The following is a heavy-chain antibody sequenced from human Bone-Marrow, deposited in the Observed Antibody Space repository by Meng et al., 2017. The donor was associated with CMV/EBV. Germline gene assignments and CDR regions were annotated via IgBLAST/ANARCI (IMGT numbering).Heavy chain of an antibody. D-gene: IGHD2-2*01. Sequence: LRLSCTVSGGSISSYYWSWIRQPPGKGLEWIGYIYYSGSTNYNPSLKSRVTISVDTSKNQFSLKLSSVTAADTAVYYCARLVYCSSTSCPSGWFDPWGQGTLVTVSS. CDR2: IYYSGST. CDR1: GGSISSYY. V-gene: IGHV4-59*01. CDR3: ARLVYCSSTSCPSGWFDP. J-gene: IGHJ5*02.